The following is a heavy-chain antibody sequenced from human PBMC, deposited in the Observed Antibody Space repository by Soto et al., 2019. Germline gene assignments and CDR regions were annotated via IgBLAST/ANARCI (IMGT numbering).Heavy chain of an antibody. CDR1: GFTFSNAW. J-gene: IGHJ4*02. D-gene: IGHD6-6*01. CDR3: TTRSSYSSSSDY. V-gene: IGHV3-15*01. CDR2: IKSKTDGGTT. Sequence: EVQLVESGGGLVKPGGSLRLSCAASGFTFSNAWMSWIRQAPGKGLEWVGRIKSKTDGGTTDYAAPVKGRFTISRDDSKNTLYLQMNSLKTEDTAVYYCTTRSSYSSSSDYWGQGTLVTVSS.